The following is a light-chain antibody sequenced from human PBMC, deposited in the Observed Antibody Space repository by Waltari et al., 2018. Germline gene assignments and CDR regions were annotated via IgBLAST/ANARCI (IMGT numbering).Light chain of an antibody. CDR1: QAVGSY. J-gene: IGKJ1*01. Sequence: DIQMTQSPSSLSASVGDTVTITCRTSQAVGSYLNWFQQKPGKAHKLLIYSASNLETGVPSSFSGSGSGADFTLTISGLQPDDFATYYCLQHHTYPWTFGRGTRVEI. CDR3: LQHHTYPWT. CDR2: SAS. V-gene: IGKV1-17*01.